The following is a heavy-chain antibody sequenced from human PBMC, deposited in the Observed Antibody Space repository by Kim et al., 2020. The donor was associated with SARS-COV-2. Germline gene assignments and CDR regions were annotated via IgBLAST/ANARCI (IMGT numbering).Heavy chain of an antibody. CDR3: ARPESSGYYNYFDY. CDR2: IYYSGST. CDR1: GGSLSSSGYY. Sequence: SETLSLTCTVSGGSLSSSGYYWGWIRQPPGKGLEWIGAIYYSGSTYYNPSLTTRVTISVDTSKNQFSLKLSSVTAADTAVYYCARPESSGYYNYFDYWGQGLLVTVSS. J-gene: IGHJ4*02. D-gene: IGHD3-22*01. V-gene: IGHV4-39*01.